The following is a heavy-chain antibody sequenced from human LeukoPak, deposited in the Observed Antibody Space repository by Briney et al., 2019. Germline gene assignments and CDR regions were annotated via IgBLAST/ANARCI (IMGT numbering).Heavy chain of an antibody. V-gene: IGHV3-13*03. D-gene: IGHD3-9*01. CDR3: AREGARYFDWLSTFNAFDI. CDR2: IGTAGDT. Sequence: GGSLRLSCAACGFTFSSYDMHWVRQATGKGLEWVSAIGTAGDTYYPGSVKGQFTISRENAKNSLYLQMNSLRAGDTAVYYCAREGARYFDWLSTFNAFDIWGQGTMVTVSS. J-gene: IGHJ3*02. CDR1: GFTFSSYD.